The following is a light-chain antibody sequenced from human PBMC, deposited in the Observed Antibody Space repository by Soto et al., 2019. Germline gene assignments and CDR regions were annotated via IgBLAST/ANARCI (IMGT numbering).Light chain of an antibody. CDR3: QHFVNSLTWT. V-gene: IGKV1-5*03. CDR1: QSISTW. J-gene: IGKJ1*01. Sequence: DIQMTQSPSTLSASVGDRVTITCRASQSISTWLAWYQQKPGTAPKLLIYKASTLESGVPSRFSGSRSGTEFTLTVSSLQPDDFAVYYCQHFVNSLTWTFGQGTKVEIK. CDR2: KAS.